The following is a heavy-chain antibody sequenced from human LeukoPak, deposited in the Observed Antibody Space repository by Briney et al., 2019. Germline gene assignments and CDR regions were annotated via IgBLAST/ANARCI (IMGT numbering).Heavy chain of an antibody. CDR2: ISYDGSDK. V-gene: IGHV3-30*03. J-gene: IGHJ6*03. CDR3: ARLLVPAAILPRGYMDV. Sequence: PGGSLRLSCEASGFTFNTYAMHWVRQPPGKGLEWVALISYDGSDKIYTDSVKGRFTISRDNSESTLYLQMDSLRGDDAAVYYCARLLVPAAILPRGYMDVWGKGTTVTVSS. D-gene: IGHD2-2*02. CDR1: GFTFNTYA.